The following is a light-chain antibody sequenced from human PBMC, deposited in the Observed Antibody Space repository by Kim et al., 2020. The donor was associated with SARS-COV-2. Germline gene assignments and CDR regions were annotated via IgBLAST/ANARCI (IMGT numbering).Light chain of an antibody. V-gene: IGKV1-39*01. Sequence: DIQMTQSPSSLSASVGDRVTITCRASQSISSSLNWYQQKPGKAPKLLISTASSLQSGVPSRFSGSGSGTDFTLTISSLQPEDFATYYCQQSYSTPLTFGGGTKLEI. CDR2: TAS. J-gene: IGKJ4*01. CDR3: QQSYSTPLT. CDR1: QSISSS.